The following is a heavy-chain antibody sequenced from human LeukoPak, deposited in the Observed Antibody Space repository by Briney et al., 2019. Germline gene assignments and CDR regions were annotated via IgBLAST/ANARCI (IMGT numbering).Heavy chain of an antibody. D-gene: IGHD6-13*01. V-gene: IGHV1-24*01. CDR3: AREGGKSSSWYPFRWFDP. CDR2: FDPEDGET. CDR1: GYTLTELS. Sequence: EASVKVSCKVSGYTLTELSMHWVRQAPGKGLEWMGGFDPEDGETIYAQKFQGRVTMTTDTSTSTAYMELRSLRSDDTAVYYCAREGGKSSSWYPFRWFDPWGQGTLVTVSS. J-gene: IGHJ5*02.